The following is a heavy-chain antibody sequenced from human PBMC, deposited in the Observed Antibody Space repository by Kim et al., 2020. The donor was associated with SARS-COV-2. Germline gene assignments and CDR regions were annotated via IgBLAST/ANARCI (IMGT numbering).Heavy chain of an antibody. Sequence: SETLSLTCTVSGGSISSSSYYWGWIRQPPGKGLEWIGSIYYSGSTYYNPSLKSRDTISVDTSKNQFSLKLSSVTAADTAVYYCARGEDYYDSSGGIDYWGQGTLVTVSS. CDR1: GGSISSSSYY. CDR3: ARGEDYYDSSGGIDY. J-gene: IGHJ4*02. CDR2: IYYSGST. V-gene: IGHV4-39*07. D-gene: IGHD3-22*01.